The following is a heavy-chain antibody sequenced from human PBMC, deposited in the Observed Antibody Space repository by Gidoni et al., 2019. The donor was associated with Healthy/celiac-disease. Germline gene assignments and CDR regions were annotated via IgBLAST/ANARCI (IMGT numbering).Heavy chain of an antibody. Sequence: EVQLLESGGGLVQPGGSLRLSCAASGFTFSSYAMSWVRQAPGKGLEWVSAISCSGGSTYYADSVKGRFTISRYNSKNTLYLQMNSLRAEDTAVYYCAKVPTRGTTVTYWGQGTLVTVSS. J-gene: IGHJ4*02. V-gene: IGHV3-23*01. D-gene: IGHD1-1*01. CDR2: ISCSGGST. CDR3: AKVPTRGTTVTY. CDR1: GFTFSSYA.